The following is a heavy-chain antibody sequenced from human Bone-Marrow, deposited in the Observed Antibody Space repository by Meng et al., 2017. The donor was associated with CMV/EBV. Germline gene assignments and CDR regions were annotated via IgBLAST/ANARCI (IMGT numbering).Heavy chain of an antibody. Sequence: GESLKISCAASGFTFSSYEMNWVRQAPGKGLEWVSYISSSGSTIYYADSVKGRFTISRDNAKNSLYLQMNSLRAEDTAVYYCARGRDDFWSGYSGYWGQGTSVTVSS. D-gene: IGHD3-3*01. CDR2: ISSSGSTI. V-gene: IGHV3-48*03. J-gene: IGHJ4*02. CDR3: ARGRDDFWSGYSGY. CDR1: GFTFSSYE.